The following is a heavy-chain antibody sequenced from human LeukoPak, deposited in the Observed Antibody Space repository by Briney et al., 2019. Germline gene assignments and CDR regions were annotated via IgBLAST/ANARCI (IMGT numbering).Heavy chain of an antibody. CDR1: GFTVSSNY. D-gene: IGHD5-12*01. CDR2: IYTGGST. CDR3: AKRYSGYDGEIDY. Sequence: GGSLRLSCAASGFTVSSNYMSWVRQAPGKGLEWVSVIYTGGSTYYADSVKGRFTISRDNSKNTLYLQMNSLRAEDTAVYYCAKRYSGYDGEIDYWGQGTLVTVSS. J-gene: IGHJ4*02. V-gene: IGHV3-53*01.